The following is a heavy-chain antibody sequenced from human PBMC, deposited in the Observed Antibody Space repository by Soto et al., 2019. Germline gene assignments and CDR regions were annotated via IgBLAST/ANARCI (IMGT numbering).Heavy chain of an antibody. J-gene: IGHJ4*02. CDR3: AHKRDVSRGFKY. CDR1: GFSLSINGVA. CDR2: IYWDDDQ. V-gene: IGHV2-5*02. Sequence: QITLKESGPTLVKPTQTLTLTCTFSGFSLSINGVAVGWIRQPPGQALEWLALIYWDDDQRYNPSLKNRLTIIKYTSRNQVVLTMTNMDPVDTATYYCAHKRDVSRGFKYWGQGTLVTVSS. D-gene: IGHD3-10*01.